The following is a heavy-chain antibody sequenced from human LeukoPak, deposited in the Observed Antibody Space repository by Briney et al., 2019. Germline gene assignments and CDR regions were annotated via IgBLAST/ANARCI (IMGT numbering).Heavy chain of an antibody. Sequence: SETLSLTCTVSGGSISSYYWSWIRQPPGKGLEWIGYIYYSGSTNYNPSLKSRVTISVDTSKNQFSLKLSSVTAADTAVYYCARGLILREWSSPFDPWGQGTLVTVSS. CDR3: ARGLILREWSSPFDP. D-gene: IGHD3-3*01. CDR1: GGSISSYY. V-gene: IGHV4-59*01. J-gene: IGHJ5*02. CDR2: IYYSGST.